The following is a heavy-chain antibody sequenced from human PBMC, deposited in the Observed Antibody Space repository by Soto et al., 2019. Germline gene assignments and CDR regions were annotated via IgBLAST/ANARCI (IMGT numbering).Heavy chain of an antibody. CDR2: IYPGDSDT. CDR3: ARLQRDYVDYGNSYTGMDV. D-gene: IGHD4-17*01. CDR1: GYSFTSYW. J-gene: IGHJ6*02. V-gene: IGHV5-51*01. Sequence: GEPLNTSCKGSGYSFTSYWIGWVRQMPGKGLEWMGIIYPGDSDTRYSPSFQGQVTISADKSISTAYLQWSSQKASDTAMYYCARLQRDYVDYGNSYTGMDVWGQGTTVTVSS.